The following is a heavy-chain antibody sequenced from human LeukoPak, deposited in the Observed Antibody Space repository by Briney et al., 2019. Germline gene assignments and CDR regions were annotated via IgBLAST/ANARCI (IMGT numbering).Heavy chain of an antibody. CDR2: ISGSGGST. J-gene: IGHJ5*02. Sequence: AGGSLRLSCAASGFTLSSYAMSWVRQAPGKGLEWVSAISGSGGSTYYADSVKGRFTISRDNSKNTLFLQMNSLRAEDTAVYYCAKALLEQELVRPLDPWGQGTLVTVSS. V-gene: IGHV3-23*01. CDR3: AKALLEQELVRPLDP. CDR1: GFTLSSYA. D-gene: IGHD6-13*01.